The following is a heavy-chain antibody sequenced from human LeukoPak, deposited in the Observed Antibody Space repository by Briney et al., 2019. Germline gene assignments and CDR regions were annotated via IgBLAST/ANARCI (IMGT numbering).Heavy chain of an antibody. V-gene: IGHV1-69*05. CDR3: ASRPFYDSSGYYSPDTY. Sequence: GASVKVSCKASGGTFSSYAISWVRQAPGRGLEWMGGIIPIFGTANYAQKFQGRVTITTDESTSTAYMELSSLRSEDTAVYYCASRPFYDSSGYYSPDTYWGQGTLVTVSS. D-gene: IGHD3-22*01. J-gene: IGHJ4*02. CDR2: IIPIFGTA. CDR1: GGTFSSYA.